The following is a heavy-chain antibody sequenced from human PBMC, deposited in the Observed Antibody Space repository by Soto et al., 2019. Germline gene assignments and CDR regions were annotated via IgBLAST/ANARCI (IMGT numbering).Heavy chain of an antibody. CDR2: INPNSGGT. J-gene: IGHJ4*02. CDR3: ARTQDIVVVPAAIGEMEFDY. V-gene: IGHV1-2*04. D-gene: IGHD2-2*02. Sequence: ASVKVSCKASGYTFTGYYMHWVRQAPGQGLEWMGWINPNSGGTNYAQKFQGWVTMTRDTSISTAYMELSRLRSDDTAVYYCARTQDIVVVPAAIGEMEFDYWGQGTLVTVSS. CDR1: GYTFTGYY.